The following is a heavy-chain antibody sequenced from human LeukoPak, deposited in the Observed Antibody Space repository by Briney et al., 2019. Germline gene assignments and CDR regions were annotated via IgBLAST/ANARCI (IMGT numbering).Heavy chain of an antibody. CDR2: ISSSSSYI. Sequence: GGSLRLSCAASGFTFSSYSMNWVRQAPGKGLEWVSSISSSSSYIYYADSVKGRFTISRDNAKNSLYLQMNSLRAEDTAVYYCARWVVVPAAPRYDYWGQGTLVTVSS. V-gene: IGHV3-21*01. J-gene: IGHJ4*02. CDR3: ARWVVVPAAPRYDY. CDR1: GFTFSSYS. D-gene: IGHD2-2*01.